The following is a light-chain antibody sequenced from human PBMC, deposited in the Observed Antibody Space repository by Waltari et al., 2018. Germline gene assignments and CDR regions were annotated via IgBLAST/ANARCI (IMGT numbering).Light chain of an antibody. CDR2: EGN. CDR1: GSDVGTYNL. CDR3: CSFAGRNVYV. V-gene: IGLV2-23*01. J-gene: IGLJ1*01. Sequence: QSALTQPASVSGSPGQSITISCTGTGSDVGTYNLVSWYQQLPGKVPKLLIYEGNKRPLGVSGRVSGSKSGNTASLTISGLQAEDEGDYYCCSFAGRNVYVFGTGTKVTVL.